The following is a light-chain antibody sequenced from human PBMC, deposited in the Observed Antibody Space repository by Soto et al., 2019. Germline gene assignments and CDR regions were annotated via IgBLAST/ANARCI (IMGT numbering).Light chain of an antibody. CDR1: QSISNN. J-gene: IGKJ1*01. CDR3: QQYTNWRT. CDR2: GAS. V-gene: IGKV3-15*01. Sequence: EIVMTQSPATLSVSPGERATLSCRASQSISNNLAWYQQKPGQAPRLLIYGASTRATGIPARFSGSGSGTEFTLTISSLQSEDFAVYYCQQYTNWRTFGQGTKVAI.